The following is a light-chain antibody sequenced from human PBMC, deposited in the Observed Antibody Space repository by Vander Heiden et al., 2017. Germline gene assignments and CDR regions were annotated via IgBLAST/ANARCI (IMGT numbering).Light chain of an antibody. CDR2: GAS. V-gene: IGKV3-15*01. J-gene: IGKJ1*01. CDR3: QQYNNWPPSWT. CDR1: RSISRN. Sequence: EIVMTQSPATLSVSPGERATLSCRASRSISRNLAWYQQKPGQAPRLLIYGASARATGVTDRFSGSGSGKEFTLTISSLQSVDSAVYYCQQYNNWPPSWTFGQGTKVEV.